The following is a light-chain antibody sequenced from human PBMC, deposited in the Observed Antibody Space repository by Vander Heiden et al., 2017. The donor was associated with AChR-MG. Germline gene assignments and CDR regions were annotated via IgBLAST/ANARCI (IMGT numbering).Light chain of an antibody. CDR1: QSVNSN. CDR3: QQYNDWRT. CDR2: GAS. Sequence: EVVMSQSPATLSVSPGERATLSCRASQSVNSNLAWYQQKPGQVPRLLIYGASTRATGTPARFSGSGSGTEFTLTISSLQSEDFAVYYCQQYNDWRTFGQGTKVEIK. J-gene: IGKJ1*01. V-gene: IGKV3-15*01.